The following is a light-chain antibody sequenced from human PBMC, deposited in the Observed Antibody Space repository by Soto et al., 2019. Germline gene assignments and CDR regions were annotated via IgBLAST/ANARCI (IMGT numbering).Light chain of an antibody. V-gene: IGLV2-14*01. J-gene: IGLJ2*01. CDR3: TSYTSSSTLEV. CDR1: SSDVGGYNY. CDR2: DVS. Sequence: QSALTQPASVSGSPGQSITISCTGTSSDVGGYNYVSWYQQHPGKAPKLMIYDVSYRPSGVSNRFSGSKSGNTASLTISGLQAEGEADYYCTSYTSSSTLEVFGGGTKVTVL.